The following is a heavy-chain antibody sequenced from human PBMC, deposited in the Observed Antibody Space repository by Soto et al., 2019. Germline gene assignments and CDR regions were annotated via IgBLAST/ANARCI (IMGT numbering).Heavy chain of an antibody. CDR3: ARGRSGSYYDAPDAFDI. Sequence: QVQLVQSGAEVKKPGSSVKVSCKASGGTFSSYAISWVRQAPGQGLEWMGGIIPIFGTANYAQKFQGRDTITADESTSTAYMELSSLRSEDTAVYYCARGRSGSYYDAPDAFDIWGQGTMVTVSS. CDR2: IIPIFGTA. V-gene: IGHV1-69*01. D-gene: IGHD1-26*01. CDR1: GGTFSSYA. J-gene: IGHJ3*02.